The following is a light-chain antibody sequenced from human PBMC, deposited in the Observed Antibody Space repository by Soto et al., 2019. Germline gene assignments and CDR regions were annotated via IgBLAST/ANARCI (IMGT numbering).Light chain of an antibody. V-gene: IGKV3-15*01. J-gene: IGKJ4*01. Sequence: EIVMTLSPATLSVAPGERATLSCRASQSISNNLAWYQQQPGQAPRLLIFGASTRATGIPARFSGSGSGTEFTLTISSLQSEDFAVYYCQQHNNWPLTFGGGTKVEIK. CDR3: QQHNNWPLT. CDR1: QSISNN. CDR2: GAS.